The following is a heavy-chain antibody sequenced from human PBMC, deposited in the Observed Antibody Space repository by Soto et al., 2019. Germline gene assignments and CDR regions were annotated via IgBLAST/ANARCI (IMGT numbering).Heavy chain of an antibody. V-gene: IGHV4-59*03. CDR3: AGGGSIVVATRRRMDV. J-gene: IGHJ6*03. CDR2: ICNNGTT. CDR1: GGSIRSYW. Sequence: QVQLQESGPTLVKPSETLSLTCTVSGGSIRSYWWTWIRKPTGEGLEWIGCICNNGTTNYNPSPKSRVANSLDTQKNQFSLQLSSVTVADTAFYYGAGGGSIVVATRRRMDVWGKGTTVTVSS. D-gene: IGHD3-22*01.